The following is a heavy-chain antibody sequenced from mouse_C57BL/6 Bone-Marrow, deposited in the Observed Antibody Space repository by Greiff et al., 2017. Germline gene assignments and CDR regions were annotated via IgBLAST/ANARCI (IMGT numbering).Heavy chain of an antibody. CDR3: ARGAY. Sequence: EVQLQESGPGLVKPSQSLSLTCSVTGYSINSGYYWNWIRQFPGNKLEWMGYISYDGSNNYNPSLKNRISITRDTSKNQFFLKLNSVTTEDTATYYCARGAYWGQGTLVTVSA. J-gene: IGHJ3*01. CDR1: GYSINSGYY. CDR2: ISYDGSN. V-gene: IGHV3-6*01.